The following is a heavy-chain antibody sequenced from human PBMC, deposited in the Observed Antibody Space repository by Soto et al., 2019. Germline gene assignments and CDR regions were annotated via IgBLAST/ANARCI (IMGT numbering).Heavy chain of an antibody. CDR1: VVSISSSSYY. CDR3: ARLARIIAEAGTSEGWWFER. CDR2: IYYSGSA. J-gene: IGHJ5*02. Sequence: ETLSLTCTFSVVSISSSSYYWGWIRQPPGKGLEWIGSIYYSGSAYYNPSLKSRVTISVDTSKNQFSLKLSSVTAADRAVYYCARLARIIAEAGTSEGWWFERWGQGTLGTVSS. V-gene: IGHV4-39*01. D-gene: IGHD6-19*01.